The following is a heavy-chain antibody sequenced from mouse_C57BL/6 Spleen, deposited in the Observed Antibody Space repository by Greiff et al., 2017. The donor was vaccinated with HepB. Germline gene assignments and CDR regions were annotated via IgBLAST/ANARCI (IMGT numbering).Heavy chain of an antibody. Sequence: DVHLVESEGGLVQPGSSMKLSCTASGFTFSDYYMAWVRQVPEKGLEWVANINYDGSSTYYLDSLKSRFIISRDKAENIPYLQMSRLTTEDTATYSGAKDYKGGSSDWYFDVWGTGTTVTVSS. CDR2: INYDGSST. J-gene: IGHJ1*03. D-gene: IGHD1-1*02. V-gene: IGHV5-16*01. CDR1: GFTFSDYY. CDR3: AKDYKGGSSDWYFDV.